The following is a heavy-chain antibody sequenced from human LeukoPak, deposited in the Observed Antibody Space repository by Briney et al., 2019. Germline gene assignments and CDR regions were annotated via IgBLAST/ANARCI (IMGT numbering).Heavy chain of an antibody. CDR3: ARVGEDVEMTPIPLDY. Sequence: GGSLRLSCAASGFTFTNDWMNWVRQVPGKGLEWVGRIKSTLDGGTTDLAAPVKDRSTVSRDDSKETLYLQMNSLKTEDTALYYCARVGEDVEMTPIPLDYWGQGTLVTVSS. CDR2: IKSTLDGGTT. J-gene: IGHJ4*02. D-gene: IGHD5-24*01. V-gene: IGHV3-15*07. CDR1: GFTFTNDW.